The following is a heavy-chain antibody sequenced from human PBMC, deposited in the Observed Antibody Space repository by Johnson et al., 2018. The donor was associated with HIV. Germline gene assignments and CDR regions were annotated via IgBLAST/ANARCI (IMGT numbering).Heavy chain of an antibody. V-gene: IGHV3-23*04. CDR3: TKPSTGTYYGFHI. CDR1: GFRFDDYG. Sequence: VQLVESGGGVVRPGGSLRLSCAASGFRFDDYGMTWVRQAPGKGLEWVSGISNTGSSTYYADSVKGRFTISRDNSKNTVWLQMNSLRGEDTAVYYCTKPSTGTYYGFHIWGQGTMVTVSS. CDR2: ISNTGSST. J-gene: IGHJ3*02.